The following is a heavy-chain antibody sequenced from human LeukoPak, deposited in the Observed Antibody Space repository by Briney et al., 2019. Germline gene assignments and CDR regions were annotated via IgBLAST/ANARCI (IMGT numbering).Heavy chain of an antibody. CDR2: ISSSSTYI. CDR1: GFTFSSYS. CDR3: ARRPLWFGELLSPFDY. Sequence: PGGSLRLSCAASGFTFSSYSMNWVRQAPGKGLGWVSSISSSSTYIYYADSVKGRFTISRDNAKNSLYLQMNSLRAEDTAVYYCARRPLWFGELLSPFDYWGQGTLVTVSS. J-gene: IGHJ4*02. D-gene: IGHD3-10*01. V-gene: IGHV3-21*01.